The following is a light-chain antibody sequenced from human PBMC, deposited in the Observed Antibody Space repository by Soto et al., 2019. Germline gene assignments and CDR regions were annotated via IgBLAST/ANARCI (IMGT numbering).Light chain of an antibody. V-gene: IGKV2-24*01. Sequence: EIVLTQTPLLSPVTLGQPASISCRSSRSLVASDGNAYLTWLHQRPGQPPRPLIYKVSQRLSGXPXXFSGSGAGTDFTLHISRVEAEDVGTYFGMQATRLRTFGQGTRLEIK. CDR1: RSLVASDGNAY. CDR2: KVS. J-gene: IGKJ5*01. CDR3: MQATRLRT.